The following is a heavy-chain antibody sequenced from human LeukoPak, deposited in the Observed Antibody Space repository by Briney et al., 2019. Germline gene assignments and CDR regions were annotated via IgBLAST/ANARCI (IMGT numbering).Heavy chain of an antibody. CDR1: GFTFSDYG. CDR2: ISYDGSNK. V-gene: IGHV3-30*03. J-gene: IGHJ4*02. Sequence: PGGSLRLSCAASGFTFSDYGMHWVRQAPGKGLEWVAVISYDGSNKYYADSVKGRFTISRDNSKNTLYLQMNSLRAEDTAVYYCARSYSYGGIHYWGQGTLVTVSS. CDR3: ARSYSYGGIHY. D-gene: IGHD5-18*01.